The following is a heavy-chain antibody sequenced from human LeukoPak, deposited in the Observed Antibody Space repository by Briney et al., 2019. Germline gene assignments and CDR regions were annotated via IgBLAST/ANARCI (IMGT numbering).Heavy chain of an antibody. J-gene: IGHJ4*02. Sequence: PSETLSLTCTVSGDSISSGGHYWGWIRQHPGKGLEWIGYISHSGSTSYSPSLKSRATISVDTSKNQFSLKLSSVTAADTAVYYCAREGDFYYYDSSGLSTPFDYWGQGTLVTVSS. D-gene: IGHD3-22*01. CDR2: ISHSGST. V-gene: IGHV4-31*03. CDR1: GDSISSGGHY. CDR3: AREGDFYYYDSSGLSTPFDY.